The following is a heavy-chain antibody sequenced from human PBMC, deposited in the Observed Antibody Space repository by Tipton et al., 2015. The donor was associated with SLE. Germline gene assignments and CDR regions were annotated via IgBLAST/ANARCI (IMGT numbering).Heavy chain of an antibody. CDR3: ARQRDLDAFDI. Sequence: LRLSCTVSGASFSGYYWSWIRQPPGKGLEWIGYLSDIGRTNYKSSLRSRVTISVDTSRNLLSLRVTSVTAADTAVYYCARQRDLDAFDIWGRGTMVIVSS. J-gene: IGHJ3*02. CDR2: LSDIGRT. V-gene: IGHV4-59*08. CDR1: GASFSGYY.